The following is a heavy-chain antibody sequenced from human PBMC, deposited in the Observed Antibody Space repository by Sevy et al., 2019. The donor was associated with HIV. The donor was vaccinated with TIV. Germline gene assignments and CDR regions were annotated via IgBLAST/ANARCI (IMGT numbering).Heavy chain of an antibody. CDR1: GFTFSSYW. Sequence: GWSLRLSCAASGFTFSSYWMSWVRQAPGKGLEWVANIKQDGSEKYYVDSVKGRLTISRDNAKNSLYLQMNSLRVEETAVYYCVRDSLVVVGAPQLAYYYYMDVWGKGTTVTVSS. CDR3: VRDSLVVVGAPQLAYYYYMDV. J-gene: IGHJ6*03. V-gene: IGHV3-7*03. D-gene: IGHD2-15*01. CDR2: IKQDGSEK.